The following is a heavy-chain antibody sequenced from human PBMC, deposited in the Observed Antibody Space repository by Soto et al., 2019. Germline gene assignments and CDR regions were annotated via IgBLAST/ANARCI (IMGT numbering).Heavy chain of an antibody. V-gene: IGHV4-59*08. CDR1: GGSISSYY. J-gene: IGHJ5*02. CDR2: IYYSGST. Sequence: SETLSLTCTVSGGSISSYYWSWIRQPPGKGLEWIGYIYYSGSTNYNPSLESRVTISVDTSKNQFSLKLSSVTAADTAVYYCASHREDWFDPWGQGTLVTVSS. CDR3: ASHREDWFDP.